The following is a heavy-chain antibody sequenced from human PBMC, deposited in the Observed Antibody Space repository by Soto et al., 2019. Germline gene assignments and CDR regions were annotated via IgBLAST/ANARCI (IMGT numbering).Heavy chain of an antibody. CDR3: ARQYRGSSSLNLNWFDP. D-gene: IGHD6-6*01. J-gene: IGHJ5*02. CDR1: GDCIWSRRYY. CDR2: IYYSGST. Sequence: SETLSLTCTVAGDCIWSRRYYWGWIRQPPGKGLEWIGSIYYSGSTYYNPSLKSRVTISVDTSKNQFSLKLSSVTAADTAVYYCARQYRGSSSLNLNWFDPWGQGTLVTVSS. V-gene: IGHV4-39*01.